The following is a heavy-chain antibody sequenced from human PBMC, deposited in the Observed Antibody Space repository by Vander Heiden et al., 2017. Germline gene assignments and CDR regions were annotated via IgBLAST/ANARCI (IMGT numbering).Heavy chain of an antibody. J-gene: IGHJ4*02. CDR2: IYYSGST. D-gene: IGHD6-19*01. Sequence: QLQLQESGPGLVKPSETLSLTCTVSGGSISSSSYYWGWISQPPGKGLEWIGRIYYSGSTYYNPSLKSRVTISVDTSKNQFSLKLSSVTAADTAVYYCARRVWIAVAGKFDYWGQGTLVTVSS. V-gene: IGHV4-39*01. CDR1: GGSISSSSYY. CDR3: ARRVWIAVAGKFDY.